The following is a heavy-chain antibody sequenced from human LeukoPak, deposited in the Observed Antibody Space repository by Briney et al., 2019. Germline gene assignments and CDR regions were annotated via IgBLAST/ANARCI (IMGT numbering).Heavy chain of an antibody. CDR2: ISTYNGNT. CDR1: GYTFTTYG. Sequence: ASVKVSCTASGYTFTTYGFTWVRQAPGQGLEWMGWISTYNGNTNYAQKLQGRVTMATDTSTSTAYMELRSLRSDDTAVYYCAREDGKYYFDYWGQGTLVTVSS. CDR3: AREDGKYYFDY. V-gene: IGHV1-18*01. J-gene: IGHJ4*02.